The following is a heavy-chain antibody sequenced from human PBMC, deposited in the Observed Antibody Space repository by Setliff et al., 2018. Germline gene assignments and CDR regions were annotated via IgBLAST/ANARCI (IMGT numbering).Heavy chain of an antibody. Sequence: SETLSLTCAVYGGSFSGYYWSWIRQPPGKGLECIGEINHSGSINYNPSLKSRVTMSVDKSKNQFSLKLTSVTAADTAVYYCARGLEGEDYFYYMDVWGKGNTVTVSS. J-gene: IGHJ6*03. CDR3: ARGLEGEDYFYYMDV. V-gene: IGHV4-34*01. CDR2: INHSGSI. D-gene: IGHD2-21*01. CDR1: GGSFSGYY.